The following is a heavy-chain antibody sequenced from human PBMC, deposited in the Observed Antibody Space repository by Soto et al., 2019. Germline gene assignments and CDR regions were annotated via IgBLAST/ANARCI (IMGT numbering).Heavy chain of an antibody. J-gene: IGHJ6*02. CDR3: ARDHGDDFWSGPYYYYYGMDV. CDR2: INPNSGGT. Sequence: ASVKVSCKASGYTFTGYYMHWVRQAPGQGLEWMGWINPNSGGTNYAQKFQGRVTMTRDTSTSTAYMELSRLRSDDTAVYYCARDHGDDFWSGPYYYYYGMDVWGQGTTVTVSS. D-gene: IGHD3-3*01. V-gene: IGHV1-2*02. CDR1: GYTFTGYY.